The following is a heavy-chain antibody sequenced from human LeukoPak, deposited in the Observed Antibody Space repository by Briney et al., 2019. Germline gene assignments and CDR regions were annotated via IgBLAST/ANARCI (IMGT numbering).Heavy chain of an antibody. D-gene: IGHD2/OR15-2a*01. CDR3: AKSNRRIPDI. CDR2: ISYDGSNK. J-gene: IGHJ3*02. Sequence: PGGSLRLSCAASGFTFSSYGMHWVRQAPGKGLEWVAVISYDGSNKYYADSVKGRFTISRDNSKNTLYLQMNSLRAEDTAVYYCAKSNRRIPDIWGQGTMVTVSS. V-gene: IGHV3-30*18. CDR1: GFTFSSYG.